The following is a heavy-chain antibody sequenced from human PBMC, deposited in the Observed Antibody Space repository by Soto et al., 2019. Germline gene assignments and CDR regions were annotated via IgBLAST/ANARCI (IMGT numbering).Heavy chain of an antibody. CDR1: GGSISSGGYY. D-gene: IGHD6-13*01. CDR2: IYYSGST. J-gene: IGHJ6*03. V-gene: IGHV4-31*03. CDR3: ARAGAGTDYYYMDV. Sequence: SETLSLTCTVSGGSISSGGYYWSWIRQHPGKGLEWIEYIYYSGSTYYNPSLKSRVTISVDTSKNQFSLKLSSVTAADTAVYYCARAGAGTDYYYMDVWGKGTTVTVSS.